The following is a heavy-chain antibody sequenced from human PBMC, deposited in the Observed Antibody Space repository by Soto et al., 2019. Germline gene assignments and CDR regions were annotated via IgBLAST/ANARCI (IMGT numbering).Heavy chain of an antibody. CDR2: IHYSGSTN. J-gene: IGHJ4*02. CDR3: VRHNWGYYFDF. Sequence: QVYLQESGPGLVRPSETLSLTCTVSGGSISSYFWSWIRQPPGRGLEWIGYIHYSGSTNNYNPSLKRRVIMSVDTSKNQFSLNLSSVTAADTAVYYCVRHNWGYYFDFWGQGTLVTVSS. CDR1: GGSISSYF. V-gene: IGHV4-59*08. D-gene: IGHD7-27*01.